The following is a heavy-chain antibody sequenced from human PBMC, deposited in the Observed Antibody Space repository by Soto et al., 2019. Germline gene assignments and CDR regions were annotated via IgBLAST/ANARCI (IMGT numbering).Heavy chain of an antibody. V-gene: IGHV1-18*01. CDR3: AREVLRNGTSCYYCGMDV. J-gene: IGHJ6*02. CDR2: ISAYNGNT. CDR1: GYTFTSYG. D-gene: IGHD2-2*01. Sequence: QVQLVQSGAEVKKPGASVKVSCKASGYTFTSYGISWVRQAPGQGLEWMGWISAYNGNTNYAQKLQGRVTMTTDTSTSTAYMELRSLRSDDTAVSYCAREVLRNGTSCYYCGMDVWGQGTTVTVSS.